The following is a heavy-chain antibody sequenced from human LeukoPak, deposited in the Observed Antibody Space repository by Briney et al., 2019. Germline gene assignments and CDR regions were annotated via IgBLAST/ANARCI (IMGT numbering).Heavy chain of an antibody. Sequence: GASVKVSCKTSGYTFTSYAMNWVRQAPGQTLEWLGWINPANGYARYSQELQGRVSITRDTSASAAYLELSSLRSEDTAVYYCAIRDGYRDYWGQGTLVTVSS. D-gene: IGHD5-24*01. V-gene: IGHV1-3*03. J-gene: IGHJ4*02. CDR1: GYTFTSYA. CDR2: INPANGYA. CDR3: AIRDGYRDY.